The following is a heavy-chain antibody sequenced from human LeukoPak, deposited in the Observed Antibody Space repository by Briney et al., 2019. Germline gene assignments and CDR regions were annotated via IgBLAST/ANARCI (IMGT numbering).Heavy chain of an antibody. D-gene: IGHD6-19*01. J-gene: IGHJ4*02. Sequence: GESLKISCRGSEFRFTNYWINWVRQMPGRGLEWMGRIDPSDSFTNYSPSFQGHVTISADKSTNTAHLQWKNLEASDTAIYFRTRQQWLVSPFDYWGQGTLVIVSS. CDR2: IDPSDSFT. CDR3: TRQQWLVSPFDY. V-gene: IGHV5-10-1*01. CDR1: EFRFTNYW.